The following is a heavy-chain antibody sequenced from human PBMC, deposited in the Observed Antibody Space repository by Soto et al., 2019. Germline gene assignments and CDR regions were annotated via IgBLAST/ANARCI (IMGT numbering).Heavy chain of an antibody. CDR1: GFTFSSYT. J-gene: IGHJ6*02. CDR2: IGTSSSYI. CDR3: ARDSVRDYLYYYYGMDV. D-gene: IGHD4-17*01. Sequence: VGSLRLSCAASGFTFSSYTMNWVSQARGRGLEWVSSIGTSSSYIYYADSVKGRFTISRDNAKNSLFLQMNSLRADDTAVYYCARDSVRDYLYYYYGMDVWGQGTTVTVSS. V-gene: IGHV3-21*01.